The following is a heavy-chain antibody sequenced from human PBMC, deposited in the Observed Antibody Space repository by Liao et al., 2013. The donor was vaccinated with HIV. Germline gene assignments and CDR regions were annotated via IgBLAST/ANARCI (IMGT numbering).Heavy chain of an antibody. J-gene: IGHJ4*02. CDR1: DDSISAYY. Sequence: QVQVQESGPGLVRPSETLSLTCTVSDDSISAYYCNWIRQSAGKGLEWVGRIYISGSTNYNPSLKSRVTMSVDTSKRQFSLNLSSVTAADTAVYYCATVPVYRNYFAYWGQGTLVTVSS. V-gene: IGHV4-4*07. D-gene: IGHD1-26*01. CDR2: IYISGST. CDR3: ATVPVYRNYFAY.